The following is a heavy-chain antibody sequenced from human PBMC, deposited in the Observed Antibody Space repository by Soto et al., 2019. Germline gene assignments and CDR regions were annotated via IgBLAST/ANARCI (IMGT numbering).Heavy chain of an antibody. Sequence: ASVKVSCKASGYTFTSYYMHWVRQAPGQGLEWMGIINPSGGSTSYAQKFQGRVTMTRDTSTSTVYMELSSLRSEDTAVYYCARDLARYSSGSSPFYYFDYWGQGTLVTVSS. CDR3: ARDLARYSSGSSPFYYFDY. D-gene: IGHD6-19*01. V-gene: IGHV1-46*01. CDR2: INPSGGST. CDR1: GYTFTSYY. J-gene: IGHJ4*02.